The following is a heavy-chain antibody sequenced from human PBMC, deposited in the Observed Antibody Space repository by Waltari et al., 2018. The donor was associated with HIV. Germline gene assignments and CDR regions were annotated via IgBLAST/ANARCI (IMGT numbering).Heavy chain of an antibody. CDR2: ISRSSDYI. V-gene: IGHV3-21*06. J-gene: IGHJ4*02. D-gene: IGHD4-17*01. Sequence: EVQLVESGGGLAKPGGVRRLSWAASGFSLRRDAMNWVRQAPGKGLELIAYISRSSDYIYYADSIKGRFTISRDNAKNSVFLHMDNLRDVDTAVYYCTATVTTRGTFDYWGQGTAVPVS. CDR1: GFSLRRDA. CDR3: TATVTTRGTFDY.